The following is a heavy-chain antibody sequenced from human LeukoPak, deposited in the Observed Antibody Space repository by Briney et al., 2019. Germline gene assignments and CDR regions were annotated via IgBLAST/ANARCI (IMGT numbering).Heavy chain of an antibody. D-gene: IGHD6-13*01. CDR2: IYYSGST. Sequence: PSETLSLTCTVSGGSISSSNYYWGWIRQPPGKGLEWIGSIYYSGSTYYNPSLKSRVTISVDTSKKQFSLKLSSVTAADTAVFYCARFNPAAGSFCFDYWGQGTLVTVSS. CDR3: ARFNPAAGSFCFDY. V-gene: IGHV4-39*01. CDR1: GGSISSSNYY. J-gene: IGHJ4*02.